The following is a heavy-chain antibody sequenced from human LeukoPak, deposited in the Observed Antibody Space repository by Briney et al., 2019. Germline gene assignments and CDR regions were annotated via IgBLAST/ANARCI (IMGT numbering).Heavy chain of an antibody. Sequence: PGGSLRLSCAASGFTVSSNYMSWVRQAPGKGLEWVSVIYSGGGTYYADSVKGRFTISRDNSKNTLYLQMNSLRAEDTAVYYCARSRYCSSNSCYSDYWGQGTLVTVSS. CDR1: GFTVSSNY. CDR2: IYSGGGT. V-gene: IGHV3-53*01. D-gene: IGHD2-2*01. CDR3: ARSRYCSSNSCYSDY. J-gene: IGHJ4*02.